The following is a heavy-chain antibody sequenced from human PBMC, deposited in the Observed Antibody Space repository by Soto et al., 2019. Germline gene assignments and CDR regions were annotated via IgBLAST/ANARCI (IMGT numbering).Heavy chain of an antibody. CDR3: ARDYYYGSGSYYNAPYYYYGMDV. CDR1: GGSFSGYY. CDR2: INHSGST. J-gene: IGHJ6*02. D-gene: IGHD3-10*01. Sequence: SETLSLTCAVYGGSFSGYYWSWIRQPPGKGLEWTGEINHSGSTNYNPSLKSRVTISVDTSKNQFSLKLSSVTAADTAVYYCARDYYYGSGSYYNAPYYYYGMDVWGQGTTVTVSS. V-gene: IGHV4-34*01.